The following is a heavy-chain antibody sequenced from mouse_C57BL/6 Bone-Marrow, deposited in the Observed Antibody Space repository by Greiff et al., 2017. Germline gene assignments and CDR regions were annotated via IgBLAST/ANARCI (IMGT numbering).Heavy chain of an antibody. CDR1: GYAFSSYW. V-gene: IGHV1-80*01. CDR3: ARGAY. Sequence: VQLQQSGASVKISCKASGYAFSSYWMNWVKQRPGKSLEWIGQIYPGDGDTNYNGKFKGKATLTADKSSSTAYMQRSSLTSDDSAVYFCARGAYWGQGTLVTVSA. J-gene: IGHJ3*01. CDR2: IYPGDGDT.